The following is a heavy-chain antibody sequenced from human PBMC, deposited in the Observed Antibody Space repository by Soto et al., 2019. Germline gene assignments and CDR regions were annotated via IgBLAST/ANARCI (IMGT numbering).Heavy chain of an antibody. J-gene: IGHJ3*01. D-gene: IGHD2-15*01. CDR1: GFTFSSSE. Sequence: EVQLVESGGGLVQPGGSLRLSCAASGFTFSSSEMYWVRQAPGKGLEWISYIHPGGQTIFYADSVKGRFTISRDNANHSVYLKMNSLRAEDTAVYYCARRGSRWGRGTKVTVSS. CDR3: ARRGSR. V-gene: IGHV3-48*03. CDR2: IHPGGQTI.